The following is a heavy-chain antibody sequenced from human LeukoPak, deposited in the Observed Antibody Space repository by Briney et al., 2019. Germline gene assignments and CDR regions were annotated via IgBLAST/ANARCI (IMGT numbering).Heavy chain of an antibody. CDR1: GYTFTSYD. CDR3: ATLHDYSNLYFDY. J-gene: IGHJ4*02. V-gene: IGHV1-8*01. CDR2: MNPNSGNT. Sequence: ASVKVSCKASGYTFTSYDINWVRQATGQGLEWMGWMNPNSGNTGYAQKLQGRVTVTTDTSTSTAYMELRSLRSDDTAVYYCATLHDYSNLYFDYWGQGTLVTVSS. D-gene: IGHD4-11*01.